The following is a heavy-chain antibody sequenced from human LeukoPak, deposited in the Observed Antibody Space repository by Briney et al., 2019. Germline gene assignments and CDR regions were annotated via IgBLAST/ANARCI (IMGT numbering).Heavy chain of an antibody. J-gene: IGHJ3*02. D-gene: IGHD3-10*01. CDR1: GGSISSSSYY. V-gene: IGHV4-39*07. CDR2: IYYSGST. Sequence: PSETLSLTCTVSGGSISSSSYYWGWIRQPPGRGLEWIGSIYYSGSTYYNPSLKSRVTISVDTSKNQFSLKLSSVTAADTAVYYCARDSRRIITMVRGAQMLGNAFDIWGQGTMVTVSS. CDR3: ARDSRRIITMVRGAQMLGNAFDI.